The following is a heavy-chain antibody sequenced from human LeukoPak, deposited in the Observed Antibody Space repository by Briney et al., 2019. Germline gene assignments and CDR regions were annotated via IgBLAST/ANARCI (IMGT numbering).Heavy chain of an antibody. CDR1: GGSISSSSYY. V-gene: IGHV4-39*01. Sequence: SETLSLTCTVSGGSISSSSYYWGWIRQPPGKGLEWIGSIYYSGSTYYNPSLKSRVTISVDTSKNQFSLKLSSVTAADTAVYYCARLVAAVLSYYYYMDVWGKRTTVTVSS. CDR2: IYYSGST. J-gene: IGHJ6*03. D-gene: IGHD6-13*01. CDR3: ARLVAAVLSYYYYMDV.